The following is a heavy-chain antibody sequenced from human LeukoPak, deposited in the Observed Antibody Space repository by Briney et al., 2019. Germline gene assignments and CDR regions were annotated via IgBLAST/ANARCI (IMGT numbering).Heavy chain of an antibody. CDR1: GGSISSGSYY. J-gene: IGHJ5*02. Sequence: SETLSLTCTVSGGSISSGSYYWSWIRQPAGKGLEWIGSIYYSGSTYYNPSLKSRVTISVDTSKNQFSLKLSSVTAADTAVYYCAREGGWFDPWGQGTLVTVSS. D-gene: IGHD3-16*01. V-gene: IGHV4-39*07. CDR3: AREGGWFDP. CDR2: IYYSGST.